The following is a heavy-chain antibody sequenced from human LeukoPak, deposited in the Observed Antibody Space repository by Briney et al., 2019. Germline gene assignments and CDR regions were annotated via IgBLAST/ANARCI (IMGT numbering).Heavy chain of an antibody. D-gene: IGHD2-8*01. J-gene: IGHJ4*02. V-gene: IGHV3-23*01. CDR2: ISGSGGST. CDR1: GFTFSSYA. Sequence: GGSLRLSCAASGFTFSSYAMSWVRQAPGKGLEWVSAISGSGGSTYYADSVKGRFTISRDNSKNTLYLQVNSLRAEDTAVYYCAKALGYCTNGVCRDFDYWGQGTLVTVSS. CDR3: AKALGYCTNGVCRDFDY.